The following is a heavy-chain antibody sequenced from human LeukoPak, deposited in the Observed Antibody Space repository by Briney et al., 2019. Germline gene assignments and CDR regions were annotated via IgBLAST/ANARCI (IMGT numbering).Heavy chain of an antibody. CDR2: INHSGST. J-gene: IGHJ4*02. D-gene: IGHD3-22*01. CDR1: GGSFSGYY. V-gene: IGHV4-34*01. Sequence: SETLPLTCAVYGGSFSGYYWSWIRQPPGKGLEWIGEINHSGSTNYNPSLKSRVTISVDTSKNQFSLKLSSVTAADTAVYYCARGLYYDSSGYPYYWGQGTLVTVSS. CDR3: ARGLYYDSSGYPYY.